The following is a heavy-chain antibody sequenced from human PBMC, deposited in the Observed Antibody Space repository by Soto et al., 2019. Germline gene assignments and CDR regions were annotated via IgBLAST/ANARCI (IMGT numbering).Heavy chain of an antibody. CDR3: ANSLDSGGGSWFGYYYYYYGMDV. D-gene: IGHD2-15*01. CDR1: GFTFSSYG. V-gene: IGHV3-30*18. J-gene: IGHJ6*02. Sequence: QVQLVESGGGVVQPGRSLRLSCAASGFTFSSYGMHWVRQAPGKGLEWVAVISYDGSNKYYADSVKGRFTISRDNSKNTLYLQMNSLRAEDTAVYYCANSLDSGGGSWFGYYYYYYGMDVWGQGTTVTVSS. CDR2: ISYDGSNK.